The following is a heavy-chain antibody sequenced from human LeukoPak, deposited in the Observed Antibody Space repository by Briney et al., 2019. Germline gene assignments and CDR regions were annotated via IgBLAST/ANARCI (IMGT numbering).Heavy chain of an antibody. V-gene: IGHV3-74*01. Sequence: PGGSLRLSCAASGSGFTFNNYWMHWVRQAPGKGLVWVSRINADGSTTSYADSVRGRFTISRDNSKNTLYLQMNSLRAEDTAVYYCARGVRIAVAGNIDYRGQGTLVTVSS. J-gene: IGHJ4*02. CDR3: ARGVRIAVAGNIDY. CDR1: GSGFTFNNYW. D-gene: IGHD6-19*01. CDR2: INADGSTT.